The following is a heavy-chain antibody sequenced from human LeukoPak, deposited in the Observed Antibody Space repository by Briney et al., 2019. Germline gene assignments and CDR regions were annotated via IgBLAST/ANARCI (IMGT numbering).Heavy chain of an antibody. Sequence: GASVKVSCKASGYTFTSYDINWVRQATGQGLEWMGWMNPKSGNTGYAQKFQGRVTMTRNTSISTAYMELSSLRSEDTAVYYCARSSLSSSWAYDAFDIWGQGTMVTVSS. V-gene: IGHV1-8*01. CDR2: MNPKSGNT. D-gene: IGHD6-13*01. J-gene: IGHJ3*02. CDR1: GYTFTSYD. CDR3: ARSSLSSSWAYDAFDI.